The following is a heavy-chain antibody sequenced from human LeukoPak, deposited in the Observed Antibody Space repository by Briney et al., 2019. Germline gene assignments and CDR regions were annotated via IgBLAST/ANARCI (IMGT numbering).Heavy chain of an antibody. CDR3: ARDEYYYDSSGYTGSDY. Sequence: GGSLRLSCAASGFTFSSYWMSWVRQAPGKGLEWVANIKQDGSEKYYVDSVKGRFTISRDNAKNSLYLQTNSLRAEDTAVYYCARDEYYYDSSGYTGSDYWGQGTLVTVSS. D-gene: IGHD3-22*01. J-gene: IGHJ4*02. CDR2: IKQDGSEK. CDR1: GFTFSSYW. V-gene: IGHV3-7*01.